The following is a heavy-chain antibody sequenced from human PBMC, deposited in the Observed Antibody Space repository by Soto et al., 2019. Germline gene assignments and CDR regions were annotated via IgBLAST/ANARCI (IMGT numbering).Heavy chain of an antibody. V-gene: IGHV1-46*01. D-gene: IGHD5-12*01. CDR2: INPSGGST. Sequence: YYMRLLLQAPGQGLEWMGIINPSGGSTSYAQKFQGRVTMTRDTSTSTVYMELSSLRSEDTVVDYCASGYDHYAFDIWGQRTIVIGSS. CDR1: YY. J-gene: IGHJ3*02. CDR3: ASGYDHYAFDI.